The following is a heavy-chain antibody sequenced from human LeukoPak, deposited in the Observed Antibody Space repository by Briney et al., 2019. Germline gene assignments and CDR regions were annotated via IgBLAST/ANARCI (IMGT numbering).Heavy chain of an antibody. D-gene: IGHD6-13*01. CDR2: IYYSGST. CDR1: GGSLSSYL. Sequence: SETLSLTCTVSGGSLSSYLWSWIRQPPGKGLEWIAYIYYSGSTNYNPSLKSRVTISVDTSKNQFSLKLSSVTAADTAVYYCARQPSSWFTSFDSWGQGTLVTVSS. CDR3: ARQPSSWFTSFDS. V-gene: IGHV4-59*01. J-gene: IGHJ4*02.